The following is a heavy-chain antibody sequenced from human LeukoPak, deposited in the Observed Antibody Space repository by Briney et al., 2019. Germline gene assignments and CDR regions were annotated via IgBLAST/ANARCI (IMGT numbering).Heavy chain of an antibody. D-gene: IGHD6-13*01. V-gene: IGHV4-34*01. CDR2: INHSGST. CDR3: ARVGGIAAAGRLAY. Sequence: PSETLSLTCAVYGGSFSGYYWSWIRQPPGKGLEWIGEINHSGSTNYNPSLKSRVTTSVDTSKNQFSLKLSSVTAADTAVYYCARVGGIAAAGRLAYWGQGTLVTVSS. CDR1: GGSFSGYY. J-gene: IGHJ4*02.